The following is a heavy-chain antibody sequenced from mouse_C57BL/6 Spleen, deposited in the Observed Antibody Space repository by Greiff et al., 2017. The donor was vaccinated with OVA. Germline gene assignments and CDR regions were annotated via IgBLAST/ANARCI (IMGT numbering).Heavy chain of an antibody. J-gene: IGHJ4*01. Sequence: VQGVESGAALVTPGASVKLSCKASGYTFTAYTIHWVPPRSGPGLAWIGWFYPGSGSIKYNEKFKDKATLTADKSSSTVYMELSRLTSEDSAVYFCARHEYYYGLDYWGQGTSVTVSS. CDR1: GYTFTAYT. V-gene: IGHV1-62-2*01. CDR2: FYPGSGSI. CDR3: ARHEYYYGLDY.